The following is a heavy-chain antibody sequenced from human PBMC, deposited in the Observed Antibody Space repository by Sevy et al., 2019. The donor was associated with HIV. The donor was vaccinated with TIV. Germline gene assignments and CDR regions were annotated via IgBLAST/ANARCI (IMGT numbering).Heavy chain of an antibody. V-gene: IGHV4-4*07. Sequence: SETLSLTCTVSAASINNYYWSWIRQPAGKGLEWLGRFYSSGSTIYNPYHKSRLTMSIDTSKNQFSLKLSSVTASDTAIYYCARASSSSRGFYYFDYWGQGTLVTVSS. CDR3: ARASSSSRGFYYFDY. CDR1: AASINNYY. D-gene: IGHD6-13*01. J-gene: IGHJ4*02. CDR2: FYSSGST.